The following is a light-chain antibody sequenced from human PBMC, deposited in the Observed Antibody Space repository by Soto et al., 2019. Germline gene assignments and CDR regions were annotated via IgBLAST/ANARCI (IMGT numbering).Light chain of an antibody. CDR3: QQRSNWPLT. CDR2: DAS. V-gene: IGKV3-11*01. CDR1: QSVSSY. Sequence: EIVVTQSPATLSLSPGERSTVSCKASQSVSSYLSWYQQKPGQAPRLLIYDASNRATGIPARFSGSGSGTDFTLTISSLEPEDFAVYYCQQRSNWPLTFGGGTKVDIK. J-gene: IGKJ4*01.